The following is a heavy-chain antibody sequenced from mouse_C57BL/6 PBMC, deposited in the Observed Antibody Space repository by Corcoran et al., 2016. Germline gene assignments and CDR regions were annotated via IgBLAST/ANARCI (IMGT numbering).Heavy chain of an antibody. D-gene: IGHD2-12*01. V-gene: IGHV1-26*01. Sequence: EVQLQQSGPELVKPGASVKISCKASGYTFTDYYMNWVKQSHGKSLEWIGDINPNNGGTSYNQKFKSKATLTVDKSSSTAYMELRSLTSEDSAVYNCARNYYRSSPYAIDYWGQGTSVTVSS. J-gene: IGHJ4*01. CDR3: ARNYYRSSPYAIDY. CDR1: GYTFTDYY. CDR2: INPNNGGT.